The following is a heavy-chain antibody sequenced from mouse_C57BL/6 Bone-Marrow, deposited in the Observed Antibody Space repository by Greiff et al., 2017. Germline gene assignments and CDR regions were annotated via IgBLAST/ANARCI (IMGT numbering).Heavy chain of an antibody. J-gene: IGHJ1*03. CDR3: ARYYYGSSRWYFDV. V-gene: IGHV1-55*01. D-gene: IGHD1-1*01. Sequence: QVQLQQPGAELVKPGASVKMSCKASGYTFTSYWITWVKQRPGQGLEWIGDIYPGSGSTNYNEKFKSKATLTVDTSSSTAYMQLSSLTSEDSAVYYCARYYYGSSRWYFDVWGTGTTVTVSS. CDR1: GYTFTSYW. CDR2: IYPGSGST.